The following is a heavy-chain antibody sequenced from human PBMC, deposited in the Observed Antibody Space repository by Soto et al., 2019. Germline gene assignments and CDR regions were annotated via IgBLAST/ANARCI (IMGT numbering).Heavy chain of an antibody. CDR2: IHSVGNT. J-gene: IGHJ4*02. D-gene: IGHD2-15*01. CDR3: ARARNSEAAGYFDY. Sequence: GGSLRLSCAASGFTVSSNNMNWVRQAPGKGLEWVSVIHSVGNTYYADSVKGRFTISRDISKNTLYLKMNSLRVEDTAVYYCARARNSEAAGYFDYWGQGT. CDR1: GFTVSSNN. V-gene: IGHV3-66*01.